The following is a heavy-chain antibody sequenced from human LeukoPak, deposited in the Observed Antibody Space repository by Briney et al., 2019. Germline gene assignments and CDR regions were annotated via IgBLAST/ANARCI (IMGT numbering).Heavy chain of an antibody. Sequence: SETLSLTCTVSRGSIRNYYWSWIRQPPGKGLEWIGYIFYSGTTNYNPSLKSRVTISVDTSKNQFSLKLSSVTAADTAVYYCARDKERWLQGPYFDYWGQGTLVTVSS. CDR2: IFYSGTT. CDR3: ARDKERWLQGPYFDY. D-gene: IGHD5-24*01. J-gene: IGHJ4*02. V-gene: IGHV4-59*01. CDR1: RGSIRNYY.